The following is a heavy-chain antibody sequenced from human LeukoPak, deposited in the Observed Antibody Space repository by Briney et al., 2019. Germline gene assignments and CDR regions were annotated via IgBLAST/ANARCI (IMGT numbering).Heavy chain of an antibody. CDR1: GYSISSGYY. D-gene: IGHD3-22*01. CDR3: ARHYYDSSGPAFDI. CDR2: IYHSGST. Sequence: SETLSLTCAVSGYSISSGYYWGWIRQPPGKGLEWIGSIYHSGSTCYNPSLKSRVTISVDTSKNQFSLKLSSVTAADTAVYYCARHYYDSSGPAFDIWGQGTMVTVSS. J-gene: IGHJ3*02. V-gene: IGHV4-38-2*01.